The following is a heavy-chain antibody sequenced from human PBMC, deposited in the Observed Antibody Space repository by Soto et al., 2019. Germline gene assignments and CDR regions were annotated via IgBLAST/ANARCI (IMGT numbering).Heavy chain of an antibody. J-gene: IGHJ6*03. CDR2: IYYSGST. D-gene: IGHD3-10*01. Sequence: QLQLQESGPGLVKPSETLSLTCTVSGGSISSSSYYWGWIRQPPGKGLEWIGSIYYSGSTYYNPSLKSRVTISVDTSKNQFSLKLSSVTAADTAVYYCARVSTTMGYHYHMDVWGKGTTVTVSS. V-gene: IGHV4-39*01. CDR1: GGSISSSSYY. CDR3: ARVSTTMGYHYHMDV.